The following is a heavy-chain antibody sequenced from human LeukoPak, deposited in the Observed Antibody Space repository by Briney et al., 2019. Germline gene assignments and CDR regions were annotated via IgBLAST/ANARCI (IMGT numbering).Heavy chain of an antibody. Sequence: GGSLRLSCAASGFTVSRNYMSWVRQAPGKGLEWVAFIRYDGSNKYYADSVKGRFTISRDNSKNTLYLQMNSLRAEDTAVYYCAKDGTLRFLEWPWGGFDPWGQGTLVTVSS. V-gene: IGHV3-30*02. D-gene: IGHD3-3*01. CDR1: GFTVSRNY. CDR2: IRYDGSNK. J-gene: IGHJ5*02. CDR3: AKDGTLRFLEWPWGGFDP.